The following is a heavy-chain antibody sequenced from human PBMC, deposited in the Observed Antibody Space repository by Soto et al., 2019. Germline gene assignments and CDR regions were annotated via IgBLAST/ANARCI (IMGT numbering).Heavy chain of an antibody. CDR1: GYTFTGYY. J-gene: IGHJ6*02. CDR2: INPNSGGT. D-gene: IGHD5-12*01. CDR3: ARDPYEGYYYYGMDV. Sequence: QVQLVQSGAEVKKPGASVKVSCKASGYTFTGYYMHWVRQAPGQGLEWMGWINPNSGGTNYAQKFQGWVTMTRDTSISTAYTELSRLRSDDTAVYYCARDPYEGYYYYGMDVWGQGTTVTVSS. V-gene: IGHV1-2*04.